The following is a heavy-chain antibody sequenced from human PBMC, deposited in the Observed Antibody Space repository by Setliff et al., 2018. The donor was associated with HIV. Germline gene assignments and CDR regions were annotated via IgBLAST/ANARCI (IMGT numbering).Heavy chain of an antibody. CDR2: IHYSGSS. J-gene: IGHJ4*02. CDR1: GGSITGHY. D-gene: IGHD3-22*01. V-gene: IGHV4-59*11. CDR3: ARDSDCYDSSGRHIRLFDY. Sequence: SETLSLTCTVSGGSITGHYWSWIRQPPGKGLEWIGYIHYSGSSNYNPSLKSRVSISLDTSKKQVSLKLSSVTATDTAVYYCARDSDCYDSSGRHIRLFDYWGQGTLVTVSS.